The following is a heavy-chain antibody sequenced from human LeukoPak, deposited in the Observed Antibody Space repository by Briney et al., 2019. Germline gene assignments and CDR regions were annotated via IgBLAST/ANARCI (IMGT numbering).Heavy chain of an antibody. J-gene: IGHJ4*02. Sequence: PSETLSLTCAVYGGSFSGYYWSWIRQPPGKGLEWIGEINHSGSTNYNPSLKSRVTISVDTSKNQFSLKLSSVTAADTAVYYCASSYLSDGYNNIGYWGQGTLVTVSS. CDR2: INHSGST. CDR1: GGSFSGYY. D-gene: IGHD5-12*01. CDR3: ASSYLSDGYNNIGY. V-gene: IGHV4-34*01.